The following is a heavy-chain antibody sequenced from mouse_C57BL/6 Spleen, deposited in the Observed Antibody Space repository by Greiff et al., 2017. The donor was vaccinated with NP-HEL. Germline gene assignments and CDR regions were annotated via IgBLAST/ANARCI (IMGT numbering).Heavy chain of an antibody. V-gene: IGHV1-64*01. D-gene: IGHD3-2*02. CDR3: ARACLQLRLQDYAMDY. J-gene: IGHJ4*01. Sequence: QVQLQQPGAELVKPGASVKLSCKASGYTFTSYWMHWVKQRPGQGLEWIGMIHPNSGSTNYNEKFKSKATLTVDKSSSTAYMQLSSLTCEDSAVYYCARACLQLRLQDYAMDYWGQGTSVTVSS. CDR2: IHPNSGST. CDR1: GYTFTSYW.